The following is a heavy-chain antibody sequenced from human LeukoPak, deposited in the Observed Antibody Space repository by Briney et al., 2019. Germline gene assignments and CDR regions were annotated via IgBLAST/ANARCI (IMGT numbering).Heavy chain of an antibody. J-gene: IGHJ3*02. Sequence: SETLSLTCTVSGGSISSYYWSWIRQPPGKGLEWIGYIYYSGSTNYNPSLKSRVTISVDTSKNQFSLKLSSVTAADTAVHYCARVEFPNHLGAFDIWGQGTMVTVSS. D-gene: IGHD1-14*01. CDR2: IYYSGST. CDR3: ARVEFPNHLGAFDI. V-gene: IGHV4-59*01. CDR1: GGSISSYY.